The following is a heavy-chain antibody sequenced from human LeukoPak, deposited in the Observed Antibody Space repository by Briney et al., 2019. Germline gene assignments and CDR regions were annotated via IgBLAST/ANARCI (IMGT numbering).Heavy chain of an antibody. Sequence: ASVKVSCKASGYTFTSYDINWVRQATGQGLEWIGWMNPNSGNTGYAQKFQGRVTMTRNTSISTAYMELSSLRSEDTAVYYCASSQRGYGLTDMTHWGQGTLVTVSS. J-gene: IGHJ4*02. CDR2: MNPNSGNT. CDR1: GYTFTSYD. V-gene: IGHV1-8*01. CDR3: ASSQRGYGLTDMTH. D-gene: IGHD5-18*01.